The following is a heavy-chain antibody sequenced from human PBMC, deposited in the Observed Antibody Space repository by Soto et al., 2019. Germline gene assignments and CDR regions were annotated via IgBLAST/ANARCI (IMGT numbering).Heavy chain of an antibody. J-gene: IGHJ6*03. V-gene: IGHV1-18*01. CDR3: ALSPATVTTDYYYMDV. CDR1: GYTFTSYG. D-gene: IGHD4-17*01. Sequence: ASVKVSCKASGYTFTSYGISWVRQAPGQGLEWMGWISAYNGNTNYAQKLQGRVTMTTDTSTSTAYMELRSLRSDDTAVYYCALSPATVTTDYYYMDVWGKGNTGTVSS. CDR2: ISAYNGNT.